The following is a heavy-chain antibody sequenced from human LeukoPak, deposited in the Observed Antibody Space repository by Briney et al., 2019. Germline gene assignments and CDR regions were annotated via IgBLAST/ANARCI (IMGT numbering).Heavy chain of an antibody. CDR1: GFTFSSYA. J-gene: IGHJ6*02. V-gene: IGHV3-30*04. CDR2: ISYDGSNK. CDR3: AKADGYCSGGSCRWHYYGMDV. Sequence: PGGSLRLSCAASGFTFSSYAMHWVRQAPGKGLEWVAVISYDGSNKYYADSVKGRFTISRDNSKNTLYLQMNSLRAEDTAVYYCAKADGYCSGGSCRWHYYGMDVWGQGTAVTVSS. D-gene: IGHD2-15*01.